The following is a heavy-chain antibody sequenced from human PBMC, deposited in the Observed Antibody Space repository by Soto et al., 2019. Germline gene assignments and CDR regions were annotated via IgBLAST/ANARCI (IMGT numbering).Heavy chain of an antibody. J-gene: IGHJ3*02. V-gene: IGHV3-48*03. Sequence: GWSLRLSCAASGFTFSSYEMNWVRQAPGKGLEWVSYISSSGSTIYYADSVKGRFTISRDNAKNSLYLQMNSLRAEDTAVYYCARDTYDSSGYYYFAFDIWGQGTMVTVSS. D-gene: IGHD3-22*01. CDR2: ISSSGSTI. CDR3: ARDTYDSSGYYYFAFDI. CDR1: GFTFSSYE.